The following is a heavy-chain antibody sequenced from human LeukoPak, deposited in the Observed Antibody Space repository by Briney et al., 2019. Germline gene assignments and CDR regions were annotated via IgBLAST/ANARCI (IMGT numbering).Heavy chain of an antibody. Sequence: ASVNVSCKASGYTFTSYDINWVRQAPGQGLEWMGWMNPNSGNTDYAQKFQGRVTMTRNTSISTAYMELSSLRSEDTAVYYCARETGASSDYWGQGTLVTVSS. D-gene: IGHD7-27*01. CDR1: GYTFTSYD. V-gene: IGHV1-8*01. CDR3: ARETGASSDY. J-gene: IGHJ4*02. CDR2: MNPNSGNT.